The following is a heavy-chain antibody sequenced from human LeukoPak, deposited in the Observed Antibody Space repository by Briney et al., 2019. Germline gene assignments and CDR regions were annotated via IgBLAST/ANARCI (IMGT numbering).Heavy chain of an antibody. CDR1: GFTFSNYG. J-gene: IGHJ4*02. V-gene: IGHV3-30*18. CDR2: ISYDGSTK. Sequence: GGSLRLSCAASGFTFSNYGMHWVRQAPGKGLEWVAVISYDGSTKYYADSVKGRFSISRDNSKNTLYLQMNSLRAEDTAVYYCAKELVGGYDFDYWGQGTLVIVSS. D-gene: IGHD5-12*01. CDR3: AKELVGGYDFDY.